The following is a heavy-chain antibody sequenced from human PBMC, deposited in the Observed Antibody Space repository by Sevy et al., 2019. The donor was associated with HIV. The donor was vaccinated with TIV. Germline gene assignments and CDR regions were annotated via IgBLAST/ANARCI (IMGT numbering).Heavy chain of an antibody. J-gene: IGHJ4*02. D-gene: IGHD4-17*01. CDR1: GFTFSSFE. V-gene: IGHV3-48*03. CDR3: TRDLPPSATTVAHFDY. Sequence: GGSLRLSCAASGFTFSSFEMNWVRQAPGKGLEWVSYIGSSGNTISYSDSVKGRFTISRDNAKNSLYLQMNSLRVEDTAIYYCTRDLPPSATTVAHFDYWGQGTLVTVSS. CDR2: IGSSGNTI.